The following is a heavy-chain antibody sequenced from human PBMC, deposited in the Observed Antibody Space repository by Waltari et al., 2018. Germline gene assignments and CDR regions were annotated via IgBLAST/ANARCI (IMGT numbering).Heavy chain of an antibody. CDR1: GGTFSSYT. Sequence: QVQLVQSGAEVKKPGSSVKVSCKASGGTFSSYTISWVRKAPGQGLEWMGRIIPILGIANYAQKFQGRVTITADKSTSTAYMELSSLRSEDTAVYYCARDGWFGELPVYYFDYWGQGTLVTVSS. CDR3: ARDGWFGELPVYYFDY. D-gene: IGHD3-10*01. J-gene: IGHJ4*02. CDR2: IIPILGIA. V-gene: IGHV1-69*08.